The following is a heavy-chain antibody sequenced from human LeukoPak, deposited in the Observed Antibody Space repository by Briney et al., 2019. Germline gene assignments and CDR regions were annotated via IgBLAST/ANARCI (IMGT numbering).Heavy chain of an antibody. D-gene: IGHD6-13*01. CDR2: ISYDGSNK. CDR3: ARIAPGYEWQLAEFDY. J-gene: IGHJ4*02. V-gene: IGHV3-30-3*01. CDR1: GFTFSSYA. Sequence: GRSLRLSCAASGFTFSSYAMHWVRQAPGKGLEWVAVISYDGSNKYYADSVKGRFTISRDNSKNTLYLQMNSLRAEDTAVYYCARIAPGYEWQLAEFDYWGQGTLVTVSS.